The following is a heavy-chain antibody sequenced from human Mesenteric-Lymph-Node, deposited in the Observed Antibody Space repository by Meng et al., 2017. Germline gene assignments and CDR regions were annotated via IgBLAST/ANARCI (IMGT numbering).Heavy chain of an antibody. CDR3: ARGYCSTTNCYSSDY. CDR2: IYHSGST. J-gene: IGHJ4*02. Sequence: SETLSLTCAVSGYSISSGYYWGWIRQPPGKGLEWIGSIYHSGSTYYNPSLKSRVTISVDTSKNQFSLKLSSVTAADTAVYYCARGYCSTTNCYSSDYWGQGTLVTVSS. CDR1: GYSISSGYY. D-gene: IGHD2-2*01. V-gene: IGHV4-38-2*01.